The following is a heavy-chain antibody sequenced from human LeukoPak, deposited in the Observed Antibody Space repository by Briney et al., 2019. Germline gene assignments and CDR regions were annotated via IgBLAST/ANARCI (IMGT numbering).Heavy chain of an antibody. CDR2: IRYSGST. V-gene: IGHV4-39*07. D-gene: IGHD1-26*01. CDR1: GGSIISSSLY. CDR3: ARVNVGSLDAFDI. Sequence: SEALSLTCTVSGGSIISSSLYWGWIRQPPGKGLECIGSIRYSGSTYYNPSLKSRITISVDTSKKQFSLKLSSVTAADTAIYYCARVNVGSLDAFDIWGQGAMVTVSS. J-gene: IGHJ3*02.